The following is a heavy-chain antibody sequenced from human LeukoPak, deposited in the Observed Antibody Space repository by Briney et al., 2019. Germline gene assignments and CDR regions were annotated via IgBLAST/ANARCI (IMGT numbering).Heavy chain of an antibody. Sequence: SGGSLRLSCAASGFTVSSNYMSWVRQAPGKGLEWVSVIYSGGSTYYADSVKGRFTISRDNSKNTLYLQMNSLRAEDTAVYYCASRGTTGPYHYYYGMDVWGQGTTVTVSS. J-gene: IGHJ6*02. CDR3: ASRGTTGPYHYYYGMDV. CDR1: GFTVSSNY. CDR2: IYSGGST. D-gene: IGHD1-7*01. V-gene: IGHV3-53*01.